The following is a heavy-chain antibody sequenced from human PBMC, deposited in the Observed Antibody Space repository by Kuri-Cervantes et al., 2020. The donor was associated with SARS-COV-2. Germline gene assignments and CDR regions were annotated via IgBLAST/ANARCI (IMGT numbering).Heavy chain of an antibody. V-gene: IGHV3-33*01. CDR2: IWYDGSNK. D-gene: IGHD3-10*01. CDR1: GFTFSSYG. J-gene: IGHJ6*02. Sequence: GESLKISCAASGFTFSSYGMYWVRQAPGKGLEWVAVIWYDGSNKYYADSVKGRFTISRDNSKNTLYLQMNSLRAEDTAVYYCARRKRYMGRGVTDSYYYYGMDVWGQGTTVTVSS. CDR3: ARRKRYMGRGVTDSYYYYGMDV.